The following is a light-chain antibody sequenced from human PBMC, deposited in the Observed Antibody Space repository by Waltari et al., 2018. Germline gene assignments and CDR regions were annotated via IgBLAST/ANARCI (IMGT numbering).Light chain of an antibody. J-gene: IGKJ1*01. Sequence: EIVLTQSPATLSLSPGERATLSCRASQSVSSYLACYQPKPGQAPRLLIYDASNRATGIPARFSGSGSGTDFTLTISSLEPEDFAVYYCQQRSNWPPWTFGQGTKVEIK. CDR3: QQRSNWPPWT. CDR1: QSVSSY. V-gene: IGKV3-11*01. CDR2: DAS.